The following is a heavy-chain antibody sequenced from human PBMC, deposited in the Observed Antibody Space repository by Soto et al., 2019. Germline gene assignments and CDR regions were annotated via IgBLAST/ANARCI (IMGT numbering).Heavy chain of an antibody. V-gene: IGHV1-69*06. J-gene: IGHJ4*02. CDR2: IIPFFGTP. D-gene: IGHD2-2*01. CDR3: AKDDTALCSYGAHFYN. CDR1: GGPFNTSA. Sequence: QVHLVQSGAEVKKPGSSLKVSCKASGGPFNTSAISWVRQAPGHGLEWMGGIIPFFGTPNYAQKFQGKVTITADKSTNTAYLELSSLPSEDTAVYYCAKDDTALCSYGAHFYNWGQGTLVTVST.